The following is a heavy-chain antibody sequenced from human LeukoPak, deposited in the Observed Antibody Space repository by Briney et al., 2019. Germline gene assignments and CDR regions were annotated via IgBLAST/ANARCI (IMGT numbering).Heavy chain of an antibody. CDR1: GGSISSSSYY. CDR3: ARSVYYYDSSGYYYTFDY. J-gene: IGHJ4*02. D-gene: IGHD3-22*01. Sequence: SETLSLTCTVSGGSISSSSYYWGWIRQPPGKGLEWIGSIYYSGSTYYNPSLKSRVTISVDTSKNQFSLKLSSVTAADTAVYYCARSVYYYDSSGYYYTFDYWGQGTLVTVSS. CDR2: IYYSGST. V-gene: IGHV4-39*07.